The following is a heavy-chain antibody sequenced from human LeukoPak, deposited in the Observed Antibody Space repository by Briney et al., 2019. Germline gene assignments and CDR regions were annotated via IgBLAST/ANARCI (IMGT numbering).Heavy chain of an antibody. V-gene: IGHV3-7*01. CDR3: ARDPDYGDYFDY. CDR1: GFTFSSYW. Sequence: GGSLRLSCAGSGFTFSSYWMSWVRQAPGKGLEWVANIKQDGSEKYYVDSVKGRFTISRDNAKNSLYLQMNSLRAEDTAVYYCARDPDYGDYFDYWGQGTLVTVSS. J-gene: IGHJ4*02. CDR2: IKQDGSEK. D-gene: IGHD4-17*01.